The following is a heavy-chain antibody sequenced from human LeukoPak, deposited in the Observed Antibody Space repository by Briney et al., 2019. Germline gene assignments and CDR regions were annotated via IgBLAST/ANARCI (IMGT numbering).Heavy chain of an antibody. CDR2: ISYDGSNK. V-gene: IGHV3-30*18. Sequence: PGRSLRLSCAASGFTFSSYGMHWVRQAPGKGLEWVAVISYDGSNKYYADSVKGRFTISRDNSKNTLYLQMNSLRAEDTALYYCAKSARITGTFYFDYWGQGTPVTVSS. CDR1: GFTFSSYG. J-gene: IGHJ4*02. CDR3: AKSARITGTFYFDY. D-gene: IGHD1-7*01.